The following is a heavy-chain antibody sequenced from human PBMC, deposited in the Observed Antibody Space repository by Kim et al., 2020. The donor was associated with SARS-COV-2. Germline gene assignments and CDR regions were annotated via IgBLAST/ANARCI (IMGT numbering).Heavy chain of an antibody. J-gene: IGHJ6*02. CDR3: ARDGGDFDWLTGSPWGGMDV. CDR2: IYSGGST. D-gene: IGHD3-9*01. Sequence: VGSLRLSCAASGFTVSSNYMSWVRQAPGKGLEWVSVIYSGGSTYYADSVKGRFTISRDNSKNTLYLQMNSLRAEDTAVYYCARDGGDFDWLTGSPWGGMDVWGQGTTVTVSS. V-gene: IGHV3-66*01. CDR1: GFTVSSNY.